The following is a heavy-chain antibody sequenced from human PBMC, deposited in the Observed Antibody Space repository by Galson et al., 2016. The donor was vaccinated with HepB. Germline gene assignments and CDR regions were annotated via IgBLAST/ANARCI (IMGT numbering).Heavy chain of an antibody. D-gene: IGHD7-27*01. CDR1: GYAFSSYG. J-gene: IGHJ2*01. Sequence: SVKVSCKASGYAFSSYGISWVRQAPGQGLEWMGWISGYTGNTNYAQKLQDRVTMTKDTSTSTAYMELRSLRSDDTAVYYCAREDLGYWYFDLWGRGTLVTVSS. V-gene: IGHV1-18*01. CDR3: AREDLGYWYFDL. CDR2: ISGYTGNT.